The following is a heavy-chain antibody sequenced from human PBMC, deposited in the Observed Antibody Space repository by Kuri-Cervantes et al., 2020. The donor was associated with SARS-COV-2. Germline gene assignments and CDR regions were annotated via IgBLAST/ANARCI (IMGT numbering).Heavy chain of an antibody. V-gene: IGHV1-46*01. Sequence: GESLKISCKGSGYSFTSYYMHWVRQAPGQGLEWMGIINPSGGSTSYAQKFQGRVTMTRDTSTSTVYMELSSLRSEDTAVYYCAREQWLRNDYWGQGTLVTVSS. J-gene: IGHJ4*02. CDR1: GYSFTSYY. D-gene: IGHD5-12*01. CDR3: AREQWLRNDY. CDR2: INPSGGST.